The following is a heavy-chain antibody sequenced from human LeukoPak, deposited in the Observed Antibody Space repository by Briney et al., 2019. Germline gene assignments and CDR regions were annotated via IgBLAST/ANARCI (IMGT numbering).Heavy chain of an antibody. CDR1: GGSFSGYY. J-gene: IGHJ4*02. D-gene: IGHD1-26*01. Sequence: SETLSLTCAVYGGSFSGYYWSWIRQPPGKGLEWIGEINHSGSTNYNPSLKSRVTISVDTSKNQFSLKLSSVTAADTAVHYCAREIELPSAYYFDYWGQGTLVTVSS. V-gene: IGHV4-34*01. CDR3: AREIELPSAYYFDY. CDR2: INHSGST.